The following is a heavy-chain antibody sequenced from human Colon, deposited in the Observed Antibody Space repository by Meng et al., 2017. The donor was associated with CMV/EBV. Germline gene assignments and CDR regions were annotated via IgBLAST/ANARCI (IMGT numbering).Heavy chain of an antibody. CDR1: HY. CDR2: SKNNANSDST. Sequence: HYMDWVRQAPGKGLEWIGRSKNNANSDSTEYAASVKGRFTISRDESKNSLHLQMNSLKTEDTAVYFCVRDTYHFDSSGYPHWYFDLWGRGTLVTASS. J-gene: IGHJ2*01. CDR3: VRDTYHFDSSGYPHWYFDL. D-gene: IGHD3-22*01. V-gene: IGHV3-72*01.